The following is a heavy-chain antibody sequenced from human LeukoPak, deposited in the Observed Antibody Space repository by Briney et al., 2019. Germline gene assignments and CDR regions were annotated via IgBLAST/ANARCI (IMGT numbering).Heavy chain of an antibody. CDR3: SREGYDILTGYYIVD. CDR2: INHRGYS. CDR1: GGSFSGHY. Sequence: SETLSLTCAAYGGSFSGHYWSWIRQPLGKGLEWIGDINHRGYSNCNPSLKSRVTISEDTSKNQFSLKLSSVTAADTALYYCSREGYDILTGYYIVDWGQGTLVTVSS. D-gene: IGHD3-9*01. J-gene: IGHJ4*02. V-gene: IGHV4-34*01.